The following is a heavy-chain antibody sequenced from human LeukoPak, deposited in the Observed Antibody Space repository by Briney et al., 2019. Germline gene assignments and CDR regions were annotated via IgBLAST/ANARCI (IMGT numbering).Heavy chain of an antibody. Sequence: GGSLRLSCAASGFTFRSCAMSWVRQAPGEGLEWVSSINDNGRSTFYADSVKGRFTISGDNSKNMLYLLMDSLRVEDTAVYYCARYTSVDFWGQGTLVTVSS. J-gene: IGHJ4*02. V-gene: IGHV3-23*01. CDR3: ARYTSVDF. CDR1: GFTFRSCA. D-gene: IGHD1-14*01. CDR2: INDNGRST.